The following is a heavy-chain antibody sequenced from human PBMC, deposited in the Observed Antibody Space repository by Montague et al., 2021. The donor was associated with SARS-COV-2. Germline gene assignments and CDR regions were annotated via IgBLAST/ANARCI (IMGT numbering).Heavy chain of an antibody. CDR2: IWYDGSNK. CDR3: AREAPQDDAFDI. Sequence: SLRFSCAASGFTLSSYGMHWVRQAPGKGLEWVAVIWYDGSNKYYADSVKGRFTITRDNSKNTLYLRMNSLRAEDTAVYYCAREAPQDDAFDIWGQGTMVTVSS. J-gene: IGHJ3*02. V-gene: IGHV3-33*01. CDR1: GFTLSSYG.